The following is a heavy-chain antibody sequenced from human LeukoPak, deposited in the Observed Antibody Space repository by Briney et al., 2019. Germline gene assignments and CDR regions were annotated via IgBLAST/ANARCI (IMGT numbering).Heavy chain of an antibody. Sequence: SETLSLTCTVSGGSISSYYWSWIRQPPGKGLEWIGYIYYSGSTNYNPSLKSRVTISVDASKNQFSLKLSSVTAADTAVYYCARAVVPSPLFGYWGQGTLVTVSS. CDR2: IYYSGST. CDR1: GGSISSYY. V-gene: IGHV4-59*01. D-gene: IGHD2-15*01. CDR3: ARAVVPSPLFGY. J-gene: IGHJ4*02.